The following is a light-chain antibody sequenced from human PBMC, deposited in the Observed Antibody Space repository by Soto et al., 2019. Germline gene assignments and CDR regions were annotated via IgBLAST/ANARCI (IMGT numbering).Light chain of an antibody. V-gene: IGKV3-20*01. J-gene: IGKJ5*01. Sequence: EIVMTQSPATLSVSPGERATLSCRASQSVSSDLVWYQQKPGQAPRLLIYGASNRATGIPDRFSGSGSGTDFTLIINRLEPEDVAIYYCQQYGGSPRITFGQGTRREIK. CDR3: QQYGGSPRIT. CDR2: GAS. CDR1: QSVSSD.